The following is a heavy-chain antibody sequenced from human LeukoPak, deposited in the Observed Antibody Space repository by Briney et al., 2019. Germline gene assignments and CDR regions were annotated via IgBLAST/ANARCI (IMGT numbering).Heavy chain of an antibody. D-gene: IGHD6-19*01. CDR3: ARNPATGWSLDY. CDR2: FDPEDGET. J-gene: IGHJ4*02. Sequence: ASVKVSCKVSGYTLTELSMHWVRQAPGKGLEWMGGFDPEDGETIYAQKFQGRVTMTRDTSISTAYMELNSLRSDDTAVYYCARNPATGWSLDYWGQGTLVTVSS. CDR1: GYTLTELS. V-gene: IGHV1-24*01.